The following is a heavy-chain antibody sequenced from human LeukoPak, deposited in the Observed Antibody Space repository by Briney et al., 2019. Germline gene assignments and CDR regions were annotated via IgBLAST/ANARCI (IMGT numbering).Heavy chain of an antibody. CDR1: GYSISSGYY. J-gene: IGHJ3*02. Sequence: PSETLSLTCTVSGYSISSGYYWGWIRQPPGRGLEWIGSIYHSGSTYYNPSLKSRVTISVDTSKNQFSLKLSSVTAADTAVYYCARHNAFDIWGQGTMVTVSS. CDR3: ARHNAFDI. CDR2: IYHSGST. V-gene: IGHV4-38-2*02.